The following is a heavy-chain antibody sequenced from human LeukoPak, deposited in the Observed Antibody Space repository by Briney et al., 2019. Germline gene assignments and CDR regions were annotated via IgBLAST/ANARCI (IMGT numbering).Heavy chain of an antibody. D-gene: IGHD6-19*01. V-gene: IGHV1-18*01. CDR3: ARDSDSSGWYFDYYGMDV. Sequence: GASVKVSCKASGYTFTSYGISWLRQAPGQGLEWMGWISAHNGNTNYAQKLQSRVTMTTDTSTSTAYMELRSLRSDDTAVYYCARDSDSSGWYFDYYGMDVWGQGTTVTVSS. J-gene: IGHJ6*02. CDR2: ISAHNGNT. CDR1: GYTFTSYG.